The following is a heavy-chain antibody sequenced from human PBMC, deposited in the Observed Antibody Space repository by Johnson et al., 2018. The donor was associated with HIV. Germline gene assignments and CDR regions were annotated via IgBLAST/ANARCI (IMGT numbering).Heavy chain of an antibody. V-gene: IGHV3-33*01. CDR1: GFTFSSYG. CDR3: TRSKLQFLAPDAFDL. CDR2: IWYDGSNT. J-gene: IGHJ3*01. D-gene: IGHD5-24*01. Sequence: VHLVESGGGVVQPGRSLRLSCAASGFTFSSYGMHWVRQAPGKGLEWVAVIWYDGSNTYYADSVKGRFTISRDSSRNTLYLQIDTLKVEDTALYYCTRSKLQFLAPDAFDLWGQGTMVTVSS.